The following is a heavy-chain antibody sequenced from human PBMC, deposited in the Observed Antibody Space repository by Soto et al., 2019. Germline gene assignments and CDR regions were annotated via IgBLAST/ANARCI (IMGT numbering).Heavy chain of an antibody. V-gene: IGHV1-69*13. Sequence: VASVKVSCKASGGTFSSYAISWVRQAPGQGLEWMGGIIPIFGTANYAQKFQGRVTITADESTSTAYMELSSLRSEDTAVYYCARSCGYSYGYCSFDYWGQGTLVTVSS. CDR1: GGTFSSYA. CDR3: ARSCGYSYGYCSFDY. CDR2: IIPIFGTA. D-gene: IGHD5-18*01. J-gene: IGHJ4*02.